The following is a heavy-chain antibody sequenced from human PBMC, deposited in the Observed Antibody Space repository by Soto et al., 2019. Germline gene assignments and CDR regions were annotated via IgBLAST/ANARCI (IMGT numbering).Heavy chain of an antibody. CDR2: ISSSGGYA. Sequence: EVQLLESGGGLVQPGGSLRLSCAASGISFSDYAMSWVRQAPGKGLEWVSVISSSGGYAYYADSVKGRFTLSRDNSKNTLFRQMYNLSDEDTAVYYCAKGSFVIQTDHYVGDWGQGTLVAVSS. V-gene: IGHV3-23*01. CDR3: AKGSFVIQTDHYVGD. D-gene: IGHD3-10*02. CDR1: GISFSDYA. J-gene: IGHJ4*02.